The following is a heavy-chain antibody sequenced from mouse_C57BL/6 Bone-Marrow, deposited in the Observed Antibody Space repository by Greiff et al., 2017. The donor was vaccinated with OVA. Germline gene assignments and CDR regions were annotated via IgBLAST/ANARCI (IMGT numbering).Heavy chain of an antibody. CDR2: IHPNSGST. J-gene: IGHJ3*01. CDR1: GYTFTSYW. CDR3: ARRYDGYPAWFAY. Sequence: QVQLQQPGAELVKPGASVKLSCKASGYTFTSYWMHWVKQRPGQGLEWIGMIHPNSGSTNYNEKFKSKATLTVDKSSSTAYMQLSSLTSEDSAVYYCARRYDGYPAWFAYWGQGTLVTVSA. D-gene: IGHD2-3*01. V-gene: IGHV1-64*01.